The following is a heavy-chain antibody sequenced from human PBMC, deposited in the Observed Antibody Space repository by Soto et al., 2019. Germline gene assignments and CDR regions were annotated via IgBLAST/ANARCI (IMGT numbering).Heavy chain of an antibody. V-gene: IGHV4-59*01. Sequence: LSLTCTVSGGSISSYYWSWIRQPPGKGLEWIGYIYYSGSTNYNPSLKSRVTISVDTSKNQFSLKLSSVTAADTAVYYCARRYGSAFDIWGQGTIVPVSS. J-gene: IGHJ3*02. CDR2: IYYSGST. CDR3: ARRYGSAFDI. CDR1: GGSISSYY. D-gene: IGHD3-10*01.